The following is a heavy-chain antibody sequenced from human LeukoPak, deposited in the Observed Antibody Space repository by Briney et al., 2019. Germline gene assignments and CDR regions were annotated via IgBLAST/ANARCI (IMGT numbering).Heavy chain of an antibody. D-gene: IGHD4-17*01. J-gene: IGHJ4*02. V-gene: IGHV3-23*01. CDR1: GFTFSSYA. Sequence: GSLRLSCAASGFTFSSYAMSWVRQAPGKGPEWVSAISGSGGSTYYADSVKGRFTISRDNSKNTLYLQMNSLRAEDTAVYYCAKDRATYGEITVWGQGTLVTVSS. CDR3: AKDRATYGEITV. CDR2: ISGSGGST.